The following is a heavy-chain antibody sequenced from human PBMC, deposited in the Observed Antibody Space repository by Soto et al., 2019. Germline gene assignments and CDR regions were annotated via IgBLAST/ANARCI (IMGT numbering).Heavy chain of an antibody. D-gene: IGHD6-13*01. Sequence: GESLKISCKRPGYSVSSYWMGSVHQMPRKGLEWMGIIYPGDSDTRYSPSFQGQVTISADKSISTAYLQWSSLKASDTAMYYCARLVEAAEGRRFDYWGQGPLVTVSS. CDR1: GYSVSSYW. CDR2: IYPGDSDT. V-gene: IGHV5-51*07. J-gene: IGHJ4*02. CDR3: ARLVEAAEGRRFDY.